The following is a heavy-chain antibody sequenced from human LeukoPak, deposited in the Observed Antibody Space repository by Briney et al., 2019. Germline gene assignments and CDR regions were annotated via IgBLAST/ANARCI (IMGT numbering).Heavy chain of an antibody. J-gene: IGHJ5*02. CDR3: ASGEVVVAATPTILFDP. CDR2: INHSGST. D-gene: IGHD2-15*01. CDR1: GGSFSGYY. V-gene: IGHV4-34*01. Sequence: SETLSLTCAVYGGSFSGYYWSWIRQPPGKGLEWIGEINHSGSTNYNPSLKSRVTISVDTSKNQFSLKLSSVTAADTAVYYCASGEVVVAATPTILFDPWGQGTLVTVSS.